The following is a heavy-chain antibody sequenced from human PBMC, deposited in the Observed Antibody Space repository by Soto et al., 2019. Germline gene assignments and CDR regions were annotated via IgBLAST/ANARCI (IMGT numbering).Heavy chain of an antibody. V-gene: IGHV3-23*01. Sequence: GGSLRLSCAASGFTFSSYAMSWVRQAPGKGLEWVSAISGSGGSTYYADSVKGRFTISRDNSKNTLYLQMNSLRAEDTAVYYCAKDAYLYDILTGYYGIYWYFDLWGRGTLVTVSS. CDR1: GFTFSSYA. CDR3: AKDAYLYDILTGYYGIYWYFDL. D-gene: IGHD3-9*01. J-gene: IGHJ2*01. CDR2: ISGSGGST.